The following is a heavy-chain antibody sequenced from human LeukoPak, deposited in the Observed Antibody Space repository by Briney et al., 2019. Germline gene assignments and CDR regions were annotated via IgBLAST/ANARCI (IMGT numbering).Heavy chain of an antibody. CDR2: IYYSGST. D-gene: IGHD5-24*01. J-gene: IGHJ4*02. CDR3: ARVERWHYFGY. Sequence: SETLSLTCTVSGGSISSYYSSWIRQPPGKGLEWIGYIYYSGSTNYNPSLKSRVTISVDTSKNQFSLTLSPVTAADTAVYYCARVERWHYFGYWGQGTLVTVSS. CDR1: GGSISSYY. V-gene: IGHV4-59*01.